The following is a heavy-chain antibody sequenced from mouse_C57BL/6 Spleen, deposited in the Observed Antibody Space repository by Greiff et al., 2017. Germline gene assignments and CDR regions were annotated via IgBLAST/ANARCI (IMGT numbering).Heavy chain of an antibody. CDR2: ISGGGGNT. Sequence: EVQLVESGGGLVKPGGSLKLSCAASGFTFSSYTMSWVRQTPEKRLEWVATISGGGGNTYYPDSVKGRFTISRDNAKNTLYLQMSSLRSEDTALFYCARALPYSNSSWFAYWGQGTLVTVSA. J-gene: IGHJ3*01. V-gene: IGHV5-9*01. CDR3: ARALPYSNSSWFAY. D-gene: IGHD2-5*01. CDR1: GFTFSSYT.